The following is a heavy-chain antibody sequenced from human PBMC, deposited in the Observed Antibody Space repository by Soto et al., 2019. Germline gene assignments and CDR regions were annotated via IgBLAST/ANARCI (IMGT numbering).Heavy chain of an antibody. CDR1: GYSFTSYW. CDR3: ARLAYCGGDCNIHRLYYYYGMDV. V-gene: IGHV5-51*01. CDR2: IYPGDSDT. Sequence: GESLKISCKGSGYSFTSYWIGWVRQMPGKGLEWMGIIYPGDSDTRYSPSFQGQVTISADKSISTAYLQWSSLKASDTAMYYCARLAYCGGDCNIHRLYYYYGMDVWGQGTTVTVSS. J-gene: IGHJ6*02. D-gene: IGHD2-21*02.